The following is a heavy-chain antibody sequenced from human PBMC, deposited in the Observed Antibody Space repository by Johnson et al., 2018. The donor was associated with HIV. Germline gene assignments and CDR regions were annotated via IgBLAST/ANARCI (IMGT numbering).Heavy chain of an antibody. CDR1: GFTFDDYG. V-gene: IGHV3-20*04. Sequence: EVQVLESGGGVVRPGGSLRLSCAASGFTFDDYGMSWVRQAPGKGLEWVSGINWNGGRTGYTDSVNGRFTISRDNAKNSLYLHMNSLRAEDAAFYYCARALKWDLGLPDCDAFDIWGQGTMVTVSS. CDR2: INWNGGRT. CDR3: ARALKWDLGLPDCDAFDI. D-gene: IGHD1-26*01. J-gene: IGHJ3*02.